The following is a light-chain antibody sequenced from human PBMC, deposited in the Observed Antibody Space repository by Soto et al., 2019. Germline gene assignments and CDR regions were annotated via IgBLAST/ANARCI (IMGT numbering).Light chain of an antibody. Sequence: QSVLXQPPSASGSPGQSVTISCTGTSSDVGGYNYVSWYQQHPGKAPKLMIYEVSKRPSGVPDRFSGSKSGNTASLTVSGLQAEDEADYYCSSYAGSNNAYVFGTGTKVTVL. CDR2: EVS. J-gene: IGLJ1*01. CDR3: SSYAGSNNAYV. CDR1: SSDVGGYNY. V-gene: IGLV2-8*01.